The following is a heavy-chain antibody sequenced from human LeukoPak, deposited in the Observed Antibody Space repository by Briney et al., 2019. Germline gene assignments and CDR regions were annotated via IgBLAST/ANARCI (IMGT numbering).Heavy chain of an antibody. D-gene: IGHD2-2*01. CDR1: GFTFSSYA. V-gene: IGHV3-23*01. Sequence: PGGSLRLSCAASGFTFSSYAMSWVRQAPGKGLEWVSAISGSGGSTYYADSVKGRFTISRDNSKNTLYLQMNSLRAEDTAVYYCAKVERVLVVPAAISDYWGQGTLVTVSS. CDR3: AKVERVLVVPAAISDY. CDR2: ISGSGGST. J-gene: IGHJ4*02.